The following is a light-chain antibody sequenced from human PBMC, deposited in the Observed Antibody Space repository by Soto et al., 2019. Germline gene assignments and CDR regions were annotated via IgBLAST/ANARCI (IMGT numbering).Light chain of an antibody. CDR2: EDD. J-gene: IGLJ2*01. V-gene: IGLV6-57*04. CDR3: QSYDSTNPVV. Sequence: NFMLTQPHSVSESPGKTVTISCTRSSGSIASNYVQWYQQRPGSAPTTLIYEDDQRPSGVPGRFSGSIDSSSNSASLTISGLKTEDEADYYCQSYDSTNPVVFGGGTKLTVL. CDR1: SGSIASNY.